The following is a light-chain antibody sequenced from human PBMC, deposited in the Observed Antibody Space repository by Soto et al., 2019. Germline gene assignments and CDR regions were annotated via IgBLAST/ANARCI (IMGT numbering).Light chain of an antibody. CDR1: ESVSTN. J-gene: IGKJ4*01. CDR3: QQYNLSSG. V-gene: IGKV3-15*01. CDR2: AAS. Sequence: EIVMTQSPATLSVSPGDRATLSCRASESVSTNLAWYQQKPGQAPRLLIYAASTRATGIPARFSGSGSGTEFTLTIRSLQSEDYAVYYWQQYNLSSGFGGGTKVEIK.